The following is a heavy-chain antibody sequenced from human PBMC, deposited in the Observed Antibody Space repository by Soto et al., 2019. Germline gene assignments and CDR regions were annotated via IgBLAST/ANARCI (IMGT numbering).Heavy chain of an antibody. Sequence: EVQLLESGGGLVQPGGSLRLSCAASGFTFSSYAMNWVRQAPGKGLEWVSVISGSGGSTYYADAVKGRFTISRDNSKNPLYLQMNSLRVEDTAVYYCVKRTVGWYFDLWGRGTLVTVSS. CDR2: ISGSGGST. CDR1: GFTFSSYA. CDR3: VKRTVGWYFDL. V-gene: IGHV3-23*01. J-gene: IGHJ2*01. D-gene: IGHD4-17*01.